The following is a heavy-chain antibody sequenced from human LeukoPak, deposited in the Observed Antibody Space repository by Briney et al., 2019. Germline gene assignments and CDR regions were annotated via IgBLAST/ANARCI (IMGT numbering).Heavy chain of an antibody. J-gene: IGHJ4*02. Sequence: GGSLRLSCAASGFTFSDYYMSWIRQAPGKGLEWVSYISNSSSYTNYADSVKGRFTISRDNAKNSLYLQMNSLRAEATAVYYCARDSSGCTSSDYWGQGTLVTVSS. CDR1: GFTFSDYY. V-gene: IGHV3-11*06. CDR3: ARDSSGCTSSDY. D-gene: IGHD6-19*01. CDR2: ISNSSSYT.